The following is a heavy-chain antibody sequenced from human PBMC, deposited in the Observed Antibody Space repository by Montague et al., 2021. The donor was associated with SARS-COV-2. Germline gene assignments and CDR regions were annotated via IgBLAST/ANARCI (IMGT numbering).Heavy chain of an antibody. CDR3: AGVWDIAVAGYYYYYGMDV. CDR1: GFTFGDYG. D-gene: IGHD6-19*01. Sequence: SLRLSCAASGFTFGDYGMSWVRQAPGKGLEWVSGINWNGGSTGYADSVKGRFTISRDNAKNSLYLQMNSLRAEDTALYYCAGVWDIAVAGYYYYYGMDVWGQGTTVTVSS. CDR2: INWNGGST. J-gene: IGHJ6*02. V-gene: IGHV3-20*04.